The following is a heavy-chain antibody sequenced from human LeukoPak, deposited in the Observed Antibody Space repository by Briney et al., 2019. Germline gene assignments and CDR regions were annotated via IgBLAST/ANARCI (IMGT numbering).Heavy chain of an antibody. Sequence: SETLALTCTASGGSISSYYWSWIRQPPGKGLEWIGYIYYSGSTNYNPSLKSRVTISVDTSKNQFSLKLSSVTAADTAVYYCARVGSSGYSDFDYWGQGTLVTVSS. CDR1: GGSISSYY. CDR2: IYYSGST. D-gene: IGHD3-22*01. V-gene: IGHV4-59*01. CDR3: ARVGSSGYSDFDY. J-gene: IGHJ4*02.